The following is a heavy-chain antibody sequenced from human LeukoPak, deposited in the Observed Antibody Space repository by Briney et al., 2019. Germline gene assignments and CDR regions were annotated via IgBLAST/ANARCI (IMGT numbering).Heavy chain of an antibody. Sequence: ASVKVSCMASGYTFTSYGISWVRQAPGQGLEWMGWISAYNGNTNYAQKLQGRVTMTTDTSTSTAYMELRSLRSDDTAVYYCARDRPYDFWSGFQTQSNWFDPWGQGTLVTVSS. D-gene: IGHD3-3*01. CDR1: GYTFTSYG. CDR2: ISAYNGNT. V-gene: IGHV1-18*01. CDR3: ARDRPYDFWSGFQTQSNWFDP. J-gene: IGHJ5*02.